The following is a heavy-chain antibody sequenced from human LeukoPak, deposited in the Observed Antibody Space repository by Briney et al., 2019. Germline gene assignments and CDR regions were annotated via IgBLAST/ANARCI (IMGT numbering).Heavy chain of an antibody. Sequence: GSLRLSCAASGFTSSNYWMYWVRQAPGKGLVWVSHINSDGSSTTYADSVKGRFTISRDNAKNTLYLQMNSLRAEDTAVYYCARVRWDTVMGFDYWGQGTLVTVSS. V-gene: IGHV3-74*01. CDR2: INSDGSST. D-gene: IGHD5-18*01. J-gene: IGHJ4*02. CDR1: GFTSSNYW. CDR3: ARVRWDTVMGFDY.